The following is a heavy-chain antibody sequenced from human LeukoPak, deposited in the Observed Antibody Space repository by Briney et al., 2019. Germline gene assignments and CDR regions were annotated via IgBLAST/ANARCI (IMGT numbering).Heavy chain of an antibody. J-gene: IGHJ6*02. V-gene: IGHV1-18*01. CDR2: ISAYNGDT. D-gene: IGHD2-8*01. CDR1: GYIFAHNG. CDR3: ARDRNVWCGGNYYCDMDV. Sequence: ASVTVSCTTSGYIFAHNGISWVRQAPGQGPEWMGWISAYNGDTNYAQNFQGRVTMTRDTSTSTVYMELRSLRSDDTAVYYCARDRNVWCGGNYYCDMDVWGQGTTVTVSS.